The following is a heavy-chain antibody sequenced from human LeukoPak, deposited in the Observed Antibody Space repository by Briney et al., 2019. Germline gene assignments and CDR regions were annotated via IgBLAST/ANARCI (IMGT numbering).Heavy chain of an antibody. V-gene: IGHV6-1*01. CDR2: TYYRSKWYN. CDR1: GDSVSSNSAA. Sequence: SQTLSLTCAISGDSVSSNSAAWNWIRQSPSRGLEWLGRTYYRSKWYNDYAVSVKSRITINPDTSKNQFSLQLNSVTPEDTAVYYCARTGADKRYCSGGSCYWGYYYYYMDVWGKGTTVTVSS. CDR3: ARTGADKRYCSGGSCYWGYYYYYMDV. J-gene: IGHJ6*03. D-gene: IGHD2-15*01.